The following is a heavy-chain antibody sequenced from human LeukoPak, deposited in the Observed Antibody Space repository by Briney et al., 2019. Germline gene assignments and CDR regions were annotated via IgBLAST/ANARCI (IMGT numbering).Heavy chain of an antibody. CDR3: ARHALHFDNSKYYFDY. CDR2: ISSSSSYI. Sequence: GGSPRLSCAASGFTFSSYSMNWVRQAPGKGLEWVSSISSSSSYIYCADSVKGRFTISRDNAKNSLYLQMNSLRAADTAMYYCARHALHFDNSKYYFDYWGQGTLVTVSS. CDR1: GFTFSSYS. J-gene: IGHJ4*02. V-gene: IGHV3-21*04. D-gene: IGHD3-22*01.